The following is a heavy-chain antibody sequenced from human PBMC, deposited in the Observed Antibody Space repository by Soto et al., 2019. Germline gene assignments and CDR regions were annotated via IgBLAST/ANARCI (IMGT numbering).Heavy chain of an antibody. CDR2: IYPDDSDT. D-gene: IGHD6-19*01. CDR3: ARQKLAVAGTSGY. V-gene: IGHV5-51*01. CDR1: GYSFTSYW. Sequence: EVQLVQSGAEVKKPGESLKISCKGSGYSFTSYWIAWVRQMPGKGLEWMGIIYPDDSDTRYSPSFQGQVTISADKSISTAYLQWSSLKASDTAIYYCARQKLAVAGTSGYWGQGTLVTVSS. J-gene: IGHJ4*02.